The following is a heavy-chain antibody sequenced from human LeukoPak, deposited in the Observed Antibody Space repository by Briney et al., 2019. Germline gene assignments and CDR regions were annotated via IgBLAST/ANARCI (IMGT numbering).Heavy chain of an antibody. CDR1: GFTFISSW. CDR2: INQDG. V-gene: IGHV3-7*01. CDR3: AILKDDYDSSGYYCDY. Sequence: GGSLRLFCATCGFTFISSWLIWVRQPPAKGLEEGTNINQDGDSEKGRFTISRDNANNSLYLQINSPTDEDTAIYYCAILKDDYDSSGYYCDYWGEGTLVTVSS. D-gene: IGHD3-22*01. J-gene: IGHJ4*02.